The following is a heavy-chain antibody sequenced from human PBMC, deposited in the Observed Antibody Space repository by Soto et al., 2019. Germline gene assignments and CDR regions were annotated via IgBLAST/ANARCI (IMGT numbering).Heavy chain of an antibody. CDR3: ARHLWYYYGSDYDFDY. Sequence: PSETLSVTWTVAGGSSSSYYWSWIRQPPGKGVEWSGYMYDSGCTNYNPSLKSRVTISVDTSKTQFSLKLSSVTAADTAVYYCARHLWYYYGSDYDFDYSGQGTLGTDSS. CDR1: GGSSSSYY. J-gene: IGHJ4*02. CDR2: MYDSGCT. D-gene: IGHD3-10*01. V-gene: IGHV4-59*08.